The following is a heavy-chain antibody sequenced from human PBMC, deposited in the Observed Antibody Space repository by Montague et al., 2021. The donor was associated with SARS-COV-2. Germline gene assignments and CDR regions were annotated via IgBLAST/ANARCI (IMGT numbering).Heavy chain of an antibody. V-gene: IGHV4-34*01. CDR2: IDQGGAT. CDR1: GGSFNNYY. Sequence: SETLSLTCAVYGGSFNNYYWTWIRQAPGKGLEWIGEIDQGGATNYSPAFRSRLTLSVDTSKNQFSLKLNSVTAADTAWYFCPRGQRQSFSVFGVRAGGPELKHYGLDVWGLGTTVTVS. D-gene: IGHD3-3*01. J-gene: IGHJ6*02. CDR3: PRGQRQSFSVFGVRAGGPELKHYGLDV.